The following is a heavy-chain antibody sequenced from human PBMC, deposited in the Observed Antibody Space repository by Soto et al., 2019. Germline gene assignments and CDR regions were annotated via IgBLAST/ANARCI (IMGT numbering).Heavy chain of an antibody. Sequence: QVHLQESGPGLVKPSETLSLTCTVSGGSISSYYWSWIRQPPGKGLERIGYIYYSGSTNYNPSLNGPVTISLDTSENQFSLKLSSVTAADTDIYYSGRRGYDVLTDYSPTWFDPWGQGTLVTVSS. J-gene: IGHJ5*02. D-gene: IGHD3-9*01. CDR3: GRRGYDVLTDYSPTWFDP. V-gene: IGHV4-59*01. CDR2: IYYSGST. CDR1: GGSISSYY.